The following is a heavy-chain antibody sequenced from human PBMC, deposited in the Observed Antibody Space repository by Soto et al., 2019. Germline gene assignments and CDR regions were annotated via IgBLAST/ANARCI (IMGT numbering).Heavy chain of an antibody. CDR1: GYSFTSYW. D-gene: IGHD6-19*01. CDR2: IYPGDSDT. Sequence: GESLKISCNGSGYSFTSYWIGWVRQMPGKGLEGMGIIYPGDSDTRYSPPFQGQVTNAADKSISTAYLQWSSLKASDTAMYYCARHGTEWVVYSSSRIDYYYMDVWGKGTTVTVSS. V-gene: IGHV5-51*01. CDR3: ARHGTEWVVYSSSRIDYYYMDV. J-gene: IGHJ6*03.